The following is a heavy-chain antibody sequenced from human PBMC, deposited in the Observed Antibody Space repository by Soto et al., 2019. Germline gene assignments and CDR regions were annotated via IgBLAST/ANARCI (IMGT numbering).Heavy chain of an antibody. J-gene: IGHJ4*02. D-gene: IGHD4-4*01. Sequence: GGSLRLSCAASGFAFSNDWMSWVRQAPGKGLEWVANIKKDGSEKNYVDSVKGRFTISRDNAQNSLFLQMNSLRAEDTAVYYCARDSYSYSNYWGQGTLVTSPQ. CDR1: GFAFSNDW. CDR3: ARDSYSYSNY. CDR2: IKKDGSEK. V-gene: IGHV3-7*01.